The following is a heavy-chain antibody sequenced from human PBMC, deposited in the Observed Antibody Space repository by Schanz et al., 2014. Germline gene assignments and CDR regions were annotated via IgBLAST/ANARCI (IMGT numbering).Heavy chain of an antibody. D-gene: IGHD1-26*01. V-gene: IGHV1-18*04. CDR2: ISSYNPNT. CDR3: ARGSGELLGFGY. Sequence: QVQLVQSGAEVKKPGASVKVSCQASGYTFTGYYIHWVRQAPGQGLEWMGWISSYNPNTKSTQKFQGRVTMTTDTSTSTAYMELRSLSSDDTAVYYCARGSGELLGFGYWGQGTLVSVSS. J-gene: IGHJ4*02. CDR1: GYTFTGYY.